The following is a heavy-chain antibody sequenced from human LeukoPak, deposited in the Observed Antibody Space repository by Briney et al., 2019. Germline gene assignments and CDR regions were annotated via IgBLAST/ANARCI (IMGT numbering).Heavy chain of an antibody. CDR1: GITFSSYA. CDR3: ATRYDSSGIDAFDI. D-gene: IGHD3-22*01. V-gene: IGHV3-23*01. Sequence: GGSLRLSCAASGITFSSYAMTWVRQAPGKALEWVSSISYSGGSTYYAGSVKGRFTVSRDNSKNMLYLQMNSLRAEDTAVYYCATRYDSSGIDAFDIWGQGRMVTVSS. CDR2: ISYSGGST. J-gene: IGHJ3*02.